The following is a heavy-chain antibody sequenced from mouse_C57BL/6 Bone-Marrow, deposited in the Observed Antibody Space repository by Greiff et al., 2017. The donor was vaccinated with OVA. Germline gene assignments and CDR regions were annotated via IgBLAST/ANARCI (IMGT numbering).Heavy chain of an antibody. CDR1: GYTFTSYW. V-gene: IGHV1-50*01. CDR3: ARSDKFITTGRFDY. Sequence: QVQLQQSGAELVKPGASVKLSCKASGYTFTSYWMQWVKQRPGQGLEWIGEIDPSDSYTNYNQKFKGKATLTVDTSSSPAYMQLSSLTSEDSAVYYCARSDKFITTGRFDYWGQGTTLTVSS. CDR2: IDPSDSYT. J-gene: IGHJ2*01. D-gene: IGHD1-1*01.